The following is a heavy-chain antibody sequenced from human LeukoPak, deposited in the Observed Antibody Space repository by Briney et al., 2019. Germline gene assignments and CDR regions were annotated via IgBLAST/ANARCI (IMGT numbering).Heavy chain of an antibody. J-gene: IGHJ4*02. D-gene: IGHD3-10*01. V-gene: IGHV3-21*05. CDR1: GFTFSSYG. CDR2: ISGSSDYI. Sequence: GGSLILSCVASGFTFSSYGMNWVRQAPGKGLEWISYISGSSDYIDYADSVKGRFTISRDNARNSLYLQVNSLRVEDTAVYYCARGRIGSGSLHYFDNWGQGTLVTVSS. CDR3: ARGRIGSGSLHYFDN.